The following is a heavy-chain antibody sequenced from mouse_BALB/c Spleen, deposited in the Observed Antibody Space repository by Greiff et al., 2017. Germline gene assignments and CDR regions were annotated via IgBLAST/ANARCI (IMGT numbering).Heavy chain of an antibody. J-gene: IGHJ3*01. CDR2: IRLKSNNYAT. CDR1: GFTFSNYW. CDR3: TRNGNYFSWFAY. V-gene: IGHV6-6*02. Sequence: EVQLVESGGGLVQPGGSMKLSCVASGFTFSNYWMNWVRQSPEKGLEWVAEIRLKSNNYATHYAESVKGRFTISRDDSKSSVYLQMNNLRAEDTGIYYCTRNGNYFSWFAYWGQGTLVTVSA. D-gene: IGHD2-1*01.